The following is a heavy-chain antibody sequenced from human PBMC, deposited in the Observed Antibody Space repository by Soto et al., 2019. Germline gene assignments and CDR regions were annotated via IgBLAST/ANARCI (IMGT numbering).Heavy chain of an antibody. CDR2: ISAYNGNT. Sequence: ASVKVSCKASGYTFTSYGISWVRQAPGQGLEWMGWISAYNGNTNYAQKLQGRVTMNTDTSTSTAYMELRSLRSDDTAVYYCARDGVYGMIYDFWSGYPYYFDYWGQGTLVTVSS. CDR3: ARDGVYGMIYDFWSGYPYYFDY. D-gene: IGHD3-3*01. CDR1: GYTFTSYG. V-gene: IGHV1-18*01. J-gene: IGHJ4*02.